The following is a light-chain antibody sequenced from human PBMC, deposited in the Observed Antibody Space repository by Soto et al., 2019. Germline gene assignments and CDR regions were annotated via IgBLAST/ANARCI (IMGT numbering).Light chain of an antibody. CDR1: SSDVGSYNL. CDR2: EVS. CDR3: CSYAGSRTYV. J-gene: IGLJ1*01. Sequence: QSALTQPASVSGSPGQSITISCTGTSSDVGSYNLVSWYQQHPGKAPKLMIYEVSKRPSGVSNLFSGSKSGNTASLTISGFQAEDEADYYCCSYAGSRTYVFGTGTKLTVL. V-gene: IGLV2-23*02.